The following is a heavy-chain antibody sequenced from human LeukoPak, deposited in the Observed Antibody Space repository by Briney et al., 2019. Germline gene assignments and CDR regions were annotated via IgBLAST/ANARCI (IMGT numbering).Heavy chain of an antibody. V-gene: IGHV3-30-3*01. CDR3: ARDGSYYDSSGYTPLNFDC. CDR2: ISYDGSNK. CDR1: GFTFSSYA. J-gene: IGHJ4*02. D-gene: IGHD3-22*01. Sequence: GGSLRLSCAASGFTFSSYAMHWVRQAPGKGLEWVAVISYDGSNKYYADSVKGRFTISRDNSKNTLYLQMNSLRAEDTAVYYCARDGSYYDSSGYTPLNFDCWGQGTLVTVSS.